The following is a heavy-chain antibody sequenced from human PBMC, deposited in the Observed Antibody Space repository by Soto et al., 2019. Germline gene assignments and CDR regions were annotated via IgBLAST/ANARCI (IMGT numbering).Heavy chain of an antibody. CDR2: IDSSGSR. V-gene: IGHV4-59*01. CDR3: ARANYYSSGVLDY. D-gene: IGHD3-10*01. Sequence: SETLSLTCTVSGGSISSYYWSWIRQPPGKGLEWIGYIDSSGSRNYNPSLKSRVTISVDTSKNQFPLKLRSLTAADTAVYYCARANYYSSGVLDYWGQGTLVTVSS. J-gene: IGHJ4*02. CDR1: GGSISSYY.